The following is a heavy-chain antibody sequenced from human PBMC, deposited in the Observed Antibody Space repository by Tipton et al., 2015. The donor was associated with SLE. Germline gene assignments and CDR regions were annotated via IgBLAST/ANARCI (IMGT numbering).Heavy chain of an antibody. Sequence: TLSLTCTVSGGSISSSSYYWGWIRQPPGKGLEWIGSIYYSGRTYYNPSLKSRVTIPVDTSKNQFSLKLSSVTAADTAVYYCARGLTGLGAWVWGRGALVTVSS. CDR3: ARGLTGLGAWV. CDR1: GGSISSSSYY. D-gene: IGHD7-27*01. CDR2: IYYSGRT. J-gene: IGHJ2*01. V-gene: IGHV4-39*07.